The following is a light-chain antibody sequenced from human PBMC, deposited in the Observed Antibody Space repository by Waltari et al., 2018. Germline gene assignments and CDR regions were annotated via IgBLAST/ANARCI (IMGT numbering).Light chain of an antibody. Sequence: DIQMTQSPSSLSASVGDRVTITCRASQSISSYLNWYQQKPGKAPKLLIYAASSLQCGVPSRFSGSGSGTDFTLTISSLQPEDFATYYCQQSYSTPIFTFGPGTKVDIK. V-gene: IGKV1-39*01. J-gene: IGKJ3*01. CDR3: QQSYSTPIFT. CDR2: AAS. CDR1: QSISSY.